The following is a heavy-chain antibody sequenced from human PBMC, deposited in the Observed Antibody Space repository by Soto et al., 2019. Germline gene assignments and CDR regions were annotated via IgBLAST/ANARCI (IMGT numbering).Heavy chain of an antibody. J-gene: IGHJ4*02. V-gene: IGHV1-18*01. CDR3: ARDLGRIQLWPSAFDY. CDR1: GYTFTSYG. D-gene: IGHD5-18*01. CDR2: ISAYNGNT. Sequence: AAVQVSSKASGYTFTSYGISWVLQAAGQGLEWMGWISAYNGNTNYEQKLQGRVTMTTDTSTSTAYMELRSLRSDDTAVYYCARDLGRIQLWPSAFDYWGQGTLVTVSS.